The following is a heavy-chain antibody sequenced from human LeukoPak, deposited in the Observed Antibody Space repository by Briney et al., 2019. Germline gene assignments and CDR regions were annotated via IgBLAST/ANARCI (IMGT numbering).Heavy chain of an antibody. CDR1: GFSLSTSGLG. J-gene: IGHJ4*02. V-gene: IGHV2-5*02. Sequence: KMSGPTLVNPTQTLTLTCTFSGFSLSTSGLGVGWIRQPPGKALEWLALIYWDDDKRYSPSLKSRLTITRDTSKNQVVLTMTNMDPVDTATYYCAHNTHYYGSGSYSHWGQGTLVTVSS. D-gene: IGHD3-10*01. CDR3: AHNTHYYGSGSYSH. CDR2: IYWDDDK.